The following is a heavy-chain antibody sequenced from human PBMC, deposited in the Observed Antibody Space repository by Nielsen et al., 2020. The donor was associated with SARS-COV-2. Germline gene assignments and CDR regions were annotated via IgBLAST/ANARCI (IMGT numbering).Heavy chain of an antibody. J-gene: IGHJ4*02. V-gene: IGHV3-21*01. Sequence: GESLKISCAASGFTFSSYSMNWVRQAPGKGLEWVSSISSSSSYIYYADSVKGRFTISRDNAKNSLFLQMNSLRAEDTATYYCAREFGAGAFGFWGQGTLVTVSS. CDR3: AREFGAGAFGF. CDR2: ISSSSSYI. D-gene: IGHD3-16*01. CDR1: GFTFSSYS.